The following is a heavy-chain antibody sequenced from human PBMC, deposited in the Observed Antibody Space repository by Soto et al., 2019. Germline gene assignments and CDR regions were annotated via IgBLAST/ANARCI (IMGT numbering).Heavy chain of an antibody. CDR2: IYPGDSDT. V-gene: IGHV5-51*01. CDR1: WYSFTSYW. Sequence: GESLKISCKGSWYSFTSYWIGWVRQRPGKGLEWMGIIYPGDSDTRYSPSFQGQVTISADKSISTAYLQWSSLKASDTAMYYCARVGQQLPPSHQIWFDPWGQGTLVTVSS. J-gene: IGHJ5*02. CDR3: ARVGQQLPPSHQIWFDP. D-gene: IGHD6-13*01.